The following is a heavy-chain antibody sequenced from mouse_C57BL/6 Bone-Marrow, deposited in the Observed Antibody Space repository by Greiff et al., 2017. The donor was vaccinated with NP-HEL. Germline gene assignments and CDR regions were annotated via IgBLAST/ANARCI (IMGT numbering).Heavy chain of an antibody. CDR1: GFTFSSYT. V-gene: IGHV5-9*01. J-gene: IGHJ4*01. CDR2: ISGGGGNT. CDR3: ARQGVPTIVTTFTVDY. D-gene: IGHD2-5*01. Sequence: EVQLVESGGGLVKPGGSLKLSCAASGFTFSSYTMSWVRQTPEKRLEWVATISGGGGNTSYPDSVKGRFTISRDNAKNTLYLQMSRLRSEDTALYYCARQGVPTIVTTFTVDYWGQGTSVTGSS.